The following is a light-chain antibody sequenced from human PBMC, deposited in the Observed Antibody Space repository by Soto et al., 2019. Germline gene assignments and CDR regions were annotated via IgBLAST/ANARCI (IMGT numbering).Light chain of an antibody. Sequence: QPVLTQPPSVSGAPGQMVTIYCTGSYSNIGAGYDVHWYQQLPGTAPKLLIYGNSNRPSGVPDRFSGSKSGTSASLAITGLQAEDEADYYCQSYDNNLSGSVFGGGTKLTVL. CDR2: GNS. CDR3: QSYDNNLSGSV. V-gene: IGLV1-40*01. J-gene: IGLJ2*01. CDR1: YSNIGAGYD.